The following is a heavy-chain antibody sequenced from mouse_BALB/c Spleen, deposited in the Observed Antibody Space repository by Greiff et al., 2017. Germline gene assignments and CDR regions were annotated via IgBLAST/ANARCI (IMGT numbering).Heavy chain of an antibody. CDR1: GFTFSNYW. D-gene: IGHD1-1*01. CDR3: TRDYYGPFAY. V-gene: IGHV6-6*02. CDR2: IRLKSNNYAT. J-gene: IGHJ3*01. Sequence: DVQLQESGGGLVQPGGSMKLSCDASGFTFSNYWMNWVRQSPEKGLEWVAEIRLKSNNYATHYAESVKGRFTISRDDSKSSVYLQMNNLRAEDTGIYYCTRDYYGPFAYWGQGTLVTVSA.